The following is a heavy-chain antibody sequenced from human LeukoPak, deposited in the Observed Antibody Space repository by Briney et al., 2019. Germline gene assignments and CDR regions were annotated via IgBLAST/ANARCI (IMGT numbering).Heavy chain of an antibody. J-gene: IGHJ4*02. Sequence: PGGSLRLSCAASGFTFSSYSMNWVRQAPGKGLEWVSSISSSSSYIYYADSVKGRFTISRDNAKNSLYLQMNSLRAEDTAVYYCARAFSLAPGGSYFDYWGQGTLVTVSS. CDR1: GFTFSSYS. D-gene: IGHD3-3*02. CDR2: ISSSSSYI. CDR3: ARAFSLAPGGSYFDY. V-gene: IGHV3-21*01.